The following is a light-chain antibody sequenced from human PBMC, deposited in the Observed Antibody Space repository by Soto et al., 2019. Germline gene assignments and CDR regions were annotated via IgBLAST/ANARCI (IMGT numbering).Light chain of an antibody. J-gene: IGKJ3*01. CDR2: GTS. V-gene: IGKV3-20*01. CDR1: QSVRSSY. Sequence: EIVLTQSPGTLSLSPGERATLACRASQSVRSSYLAWYQQKPGQAPRLLLYGTSTRATGIPDRFSGSGSGTDLTLTISRLEPEDFAVYYCQRCGNSPRFTFGPGTKVEIK. CDR3: QRCGNSPRFT.